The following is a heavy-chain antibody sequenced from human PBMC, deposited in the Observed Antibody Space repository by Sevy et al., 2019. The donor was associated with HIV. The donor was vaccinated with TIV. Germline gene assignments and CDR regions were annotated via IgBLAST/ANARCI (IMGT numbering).Heavy chain of an antibody. V-gene: IGHV3-7*01. D-gene: IGHD4-4*01. CDR2: IKLDGDEK. CDR3: ARDSKGGLDV. Sequence: GGCLRLSCTASGFSFRSYWMTCVRQAPGMGLEWVANIKLDGDEKYYVESLKGRFTISRDNVKNSLYLQMNNLRAEDTAVYYCARDSKGGLDVWGQGTTVTVSS. CDR1: GFSFRSYW. J-gene: IGHJ6*02.